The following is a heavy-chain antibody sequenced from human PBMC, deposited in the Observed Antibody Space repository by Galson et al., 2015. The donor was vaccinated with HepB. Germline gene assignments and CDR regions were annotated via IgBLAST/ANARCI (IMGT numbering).Heavy chain of an antibody. J-gene: IGHJ5*02. CDR3: TTDVYYTTYWSWLDP. D-gene: IGHD2-2*02. V-gene: IGHV3-15*05. CDR1: GFPFNNAW. CDR2: IKSKTDGETI. Sequence: SLRLSCAASGFPFNNAWMTWVRQAPGMGLEWVGRIKSKTDGETIDYAAPVKGRFTISRDDSKNRLYLQMNNLKPEDTAVYYCTTDVYYTTYWSWLDPWGQGTLVTVSS.